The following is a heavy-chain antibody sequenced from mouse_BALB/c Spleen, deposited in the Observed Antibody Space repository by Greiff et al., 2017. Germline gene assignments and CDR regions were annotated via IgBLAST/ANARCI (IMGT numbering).Heavy chain of an antibody. V-gene: IGHV1-87*01. Sequence: VQLQQSGAELARPGASVKLSCKASGYTFTSYWMQWVKQRPGQGLEWIGAIYPGDGDTRYTQKFKGKATLTVDKSSSTAYMQLKSLTSEDSAVYYCASSYYGSSYGYFDYWGQGTTLTVSS. CDR2: IYPGDGDT. D-gene: IGHD1-1*01. J-gene: IGHJ2*01. CDR1: GYTFTSYW. CDR3: ASSYYGSSYGYFDY.